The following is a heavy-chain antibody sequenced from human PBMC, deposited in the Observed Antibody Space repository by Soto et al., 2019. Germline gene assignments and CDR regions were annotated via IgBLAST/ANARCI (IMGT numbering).Heavy chain of an antibody. CDR1: GFTFSTYS. D-gene: IGHD2-8*01. V-gene: IGHV3-48*02. Sequence: GGSLRLSCAASGFTFSTYSINGVRQAPGKGLEWISYISGNISVIYYADAVKGRFTISRDNAKNSLYLQMNSLRDEDTAVYYCARDRDAYCSKGICSGPYFDYWGQGTPVTVSS. CDR2: ISGNISVI. CDR3: ARDRDAYCSKGICSGPYFDY. J-gene: IGHJ4*02.